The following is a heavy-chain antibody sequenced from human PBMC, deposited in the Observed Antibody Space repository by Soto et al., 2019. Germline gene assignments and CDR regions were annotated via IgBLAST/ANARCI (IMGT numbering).Heavy chain of an antibody. J-gene: IGHJ5*02. Sequence: PGESLKISCQGSGYVLTTYWISWVRQMPGKGLEWMGRIDPGDSYINYSPSFQGHVAISVDNSISTAYMELRSLRSDDTAVYYCARDEVPAANWLDRWGQGTLVTVSS. CDR1: GYVLTTYW. CDR3: ARDEVPAANWLDR. CDR2: IDPGDSYI. D-gene: IGHD2-2*01. V-gene: IGHV5-10-1*01.